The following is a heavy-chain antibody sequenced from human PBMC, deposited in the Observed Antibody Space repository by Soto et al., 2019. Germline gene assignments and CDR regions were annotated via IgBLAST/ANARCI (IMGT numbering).Heavy chain of an antibody. V-gene: IGHV3-72*01. CDR3: ARGHRAFDY. J-gene: IGHJ4*02. CDR1: GFTFSDHY. CDR2: IRNKANSYTT. Sequence: EVQLVESGGGLVQPGGSLRLSCAASGFTFSDHYMDWVRQAPGKGLEWVGRIRNKANSYTTEYAASVKGRFTISRDDSKDAPYLQMNSVKSEDTAVYYCARGHRAFDYWGQGTLVTVSS.